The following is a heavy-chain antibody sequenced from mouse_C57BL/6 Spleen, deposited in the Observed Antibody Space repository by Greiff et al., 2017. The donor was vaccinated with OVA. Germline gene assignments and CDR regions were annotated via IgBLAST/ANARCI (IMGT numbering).Heavy chain of an antibody. D-gene: IGHD2-5*01. CDR2: INPNNGGT. Sequence: EVQLQQSGPELVKPGASVKIPCKASGYTFTDYNMDWVKQSHGKSLEWIGDINPNNGGTIYNQKFKGKATLTVDKSSSTAYMELRSLTSEDTAVYYCARTSYSNYVYWYFDVWGTGTTVTVSS. CDR1: GYTFTDYN. CDR3: ARTSYSNYVYWYFDV. V-gene: IGHV1-18*01. J-gene: IGHJ1*03.